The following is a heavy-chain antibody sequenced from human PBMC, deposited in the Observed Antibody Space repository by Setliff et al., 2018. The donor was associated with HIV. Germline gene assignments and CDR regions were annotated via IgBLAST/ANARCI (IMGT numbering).Heavy chain of an antibody. CDR2: MYASGST. J-gene: IGHJ4*02. Sequence: PSETLSLTCTVSGGSISVHYWSWLRPPPGKGLEWIGYMYASGSTDYNPSLKSRVTISVDRFRNQFPLQLRAVTAADTAVYYCARGPSGTYYREFDFWGQGTLVTVSS. V-gene: IGHV4-59*11. CDR3: ARGPSGTYYREFDF. D-gene: IGHD1-26*01. CDR1: GGSISVHY.